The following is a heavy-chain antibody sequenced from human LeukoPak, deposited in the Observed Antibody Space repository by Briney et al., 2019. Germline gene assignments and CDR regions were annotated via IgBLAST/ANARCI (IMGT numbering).Heavy chain of an antibody. D-gene: IGHD3-22*01. CDR3: ARDRPLYYDSSGYSYYYGMDV. J-gene: IGHJ6*02. CDR2: INPSGGST. CDR1: GYTFTSYD. V-gene: IGHV1-46*01. Sequence: ASVKVSCKASGYTFTSYDINWVRQAPGQGLEWMGIINPSGGSTSYAQKFQGRVTMTRDTSTSTVYMELSSLRSEDTAVYYCARDRPLYYDSSGYSYYYGMDVWGQGTTVTVSS.